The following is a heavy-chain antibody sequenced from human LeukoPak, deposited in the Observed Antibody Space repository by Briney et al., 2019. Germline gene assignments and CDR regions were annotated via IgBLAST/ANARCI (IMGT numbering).Heavy chain of an antibody. V-gene: IGHV1-46*01. D-gene: IGHD5-12*01. CDR1: GYTFTSYY. Sequence: ASVKVSCKASGYTFTSYYMHWVRQAPGQGLKWMGIINPSGGSTSYAQKFQGRVTMTRDTSTSTVYMELSSLRSEDTAVYYCARVPCSGYDFGYWGQGTLVTVSS. J-gene: IGHJ4*02. CDR3: ARVPCSGYDFGY. CDR2: INPSGGST.